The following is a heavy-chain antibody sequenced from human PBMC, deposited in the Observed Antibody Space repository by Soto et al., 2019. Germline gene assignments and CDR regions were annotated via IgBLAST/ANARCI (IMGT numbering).Heavy chain of an antibody. V-gene: IGHV3-53*02. J-gene: IGHJ5*02. Sequence: EVQLVETGGGLIQPGGSLRLSCAASGFTVSSNYMSWVRQAPGKGLEWVSVIYSGGSTYYADSVKGRFTISRDNSKNTLYLQMNSLRAEDTAVYYCARSRAARPGWTGGWFDPWGQGTLVTVSS. CDR2: IYSGGST. CDR1: GFTVSSNY. CDR3: ARSRAARPGWTGGWFDP. D-gene: IGHD6-6*01.